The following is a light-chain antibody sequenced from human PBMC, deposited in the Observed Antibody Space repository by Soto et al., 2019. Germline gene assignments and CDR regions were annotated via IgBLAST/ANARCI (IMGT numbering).Light chain of an antibody. V-gene: IGKV1-9*01. Sequence: DLQLAQSPSFLSASVGNRVTITCRACQGISSYLAWYQQKPGKAPKLLIYAASTLQSGVPSRFSGSGSGTEFTLTISSLQPEDFATYYCQQLNSYPLTFGGGTKVDIK. CDR3: QQLNSYPLT. CDR2: AAS. CDR1: QGISSY. J-gene: IGKJ4*01.